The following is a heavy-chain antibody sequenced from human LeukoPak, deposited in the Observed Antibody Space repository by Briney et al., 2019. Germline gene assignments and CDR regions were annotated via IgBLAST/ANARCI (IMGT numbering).Heavy chain of an antibody. CDR1: GFTFSSYG. J-gene: IGHJ6*03. CDR2: IWYDGSNK. CDR3: AKDDVDYYYYYMDV. V-gene: IGHV3-33*06. Sequence: TGGSLRLSCAASGFTFSSYGMHWVRQAPGKGLEWVAVIWYDGSNKYYADSVKGRFTISRDNSKNTLYLQMNSLRAEDTAVYYCAKDDVDYYYYYMDVWGKGTTVTVSS. D-gene: IGHD2-15*01.